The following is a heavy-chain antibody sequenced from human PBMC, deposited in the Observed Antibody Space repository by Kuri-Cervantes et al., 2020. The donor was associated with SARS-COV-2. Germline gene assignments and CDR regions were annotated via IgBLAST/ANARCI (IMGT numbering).Heavy chain of an antibody. V-gene: IGHV4-61*01. CDR1: GGSVSSGSYY. J-gene: IGHJ5*02. Sequence: SETLSLTCTVSGGSVSSGSYYWSWIRQPPGKELEWIGYIYYSGSNNYNPSLKSRVTISVDTSKNQFSLKLSSVTAADTAVYYCAREEYCSSTSCYKSSWFDPWGQGTLVTVSS. D-gene: IGHD2-2*02. CDR2: IYYSGSN. CDR3: AREEYCSSTSCYKSSWFDP.